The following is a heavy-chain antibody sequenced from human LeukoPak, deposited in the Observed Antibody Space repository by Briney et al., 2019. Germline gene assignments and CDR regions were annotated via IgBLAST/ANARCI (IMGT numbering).Heavy chain of an antibody. V-gene: IGHV3-66*04. CDR2: IYSGGNT. CDR1: GFAFSNAW. J-gene: IGHJ4*02. D-gene: IGHD5-18*01. CDR3: ARQQDTTNPDY. Sequence: PGGSLRLSCVGSGFAFSNAWMAWVRQAPGKGLEWVSIIYSGGNTYYADSVKGRFTISRDNSKNTLYLQMNGLRAEDTAVYYCARQQDTTNPDYWGQGTLVTVSS.